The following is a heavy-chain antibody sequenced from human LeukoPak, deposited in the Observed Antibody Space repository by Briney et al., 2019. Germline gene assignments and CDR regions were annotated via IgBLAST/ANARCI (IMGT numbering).Heavy chain of an antibody. V-gene: IGHV3-23*01. D-gene: IGHD1-20*01. J-gene: IGHJ4*02. CDR2: ISDRGDST. CDR3: AKDNWNYFDY. CDR1: GFTFSGYA. Sequence: GGSLRLSCAATGFTFSGYAMSWVRQAPGKGLEWVSSISDRGDSTHYADSVKGRLTISRDNSKNTLYLQMNSLRAEDTAVYYCAKDNWNYFDYWGQGTLVTVSS.